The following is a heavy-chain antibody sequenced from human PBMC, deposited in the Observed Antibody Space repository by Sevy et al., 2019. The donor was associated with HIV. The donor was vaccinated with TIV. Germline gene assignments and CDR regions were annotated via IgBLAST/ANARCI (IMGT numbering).Heavy chain of an antibody. CDR3: AREGSPYDTYYYYYGMDV. Sequence: GESLKISCAASGFTFNSYWMSWVRQAPGKGLEWVANMKQDGSEKYYVDSVKGRFTISRDNSQNSLFLQMNTPRAEDTAVYYCAREGSPYDTYYYYYGMDVWGQGTTVTVSS. J-gene: IGHJ6*02. V-gene: IGHV3-7*01. D-gene: IGHD5-12*01. CDR2: MKQDGSEK. CDR1: GFTFNSYW.